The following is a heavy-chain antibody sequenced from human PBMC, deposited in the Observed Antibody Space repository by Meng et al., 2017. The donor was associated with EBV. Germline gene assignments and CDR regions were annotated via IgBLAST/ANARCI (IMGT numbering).Heavy chain of an antibody. D-gene: IGHD4-11*01. CDR1: GGSVNNESYY. Sequence: QVQLQESGPGLVKPSETLSLTCTVSGGSVNNESYYWGWIRQPPGKGLEYIGYIYYTGSTNYNSSIKSRVTISLDKSKNQFSLKLTSLTAADTAIYYCARGDYTNYPRWFDPWGQGTLVTVSS. CDR2: IYYTGST. J-gene: IGHJ5*02. CDR3: ARGDYTNYPRWFDP. V-gene: IGHV4-61*01.